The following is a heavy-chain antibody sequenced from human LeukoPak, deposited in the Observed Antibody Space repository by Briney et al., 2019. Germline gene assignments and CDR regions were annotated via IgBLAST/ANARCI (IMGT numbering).Heavy chain of an antibody. V-gene: IGHV1-46*01. CDR3: AIFPSSSPPSP. Sequence: ASVKVSCKASGYTFTSYDINCVRQATGQGLEWMGIINPTSGNTIYAQRVQGRVTMTRDTSTSTVYMELSSLRSDDTAVYYCAIFPSSSPPSPWGQGTLVTVSS. J-gene: IGHJ4*02. D-gene: IGHD2-21*01. CDR1: GYTFTSYD. CDR2: INPTSGNT.